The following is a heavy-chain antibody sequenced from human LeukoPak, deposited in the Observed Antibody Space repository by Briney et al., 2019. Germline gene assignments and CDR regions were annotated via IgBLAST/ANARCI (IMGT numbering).Heavy chain of an antibody. V-gene: IGHV4-34*09. D-gene: IGHD5-12*01. Sequence: PSETLSLTCAVHGGSFSGYYWTWIRQPPGKGLEWIGEINHSGTTNYNPSLKSRVTISVDTSKNQFSLKLSSVTAADTAVYYCGRFFVGGPPGLRGENGFAPGGRGPLVTVPS. CDR3: GRFFVGGPPGLRGENGFAP. J-gene: IGHJ5*02. CDR1: GGSFSGYY. CDR2: INHSGTT.